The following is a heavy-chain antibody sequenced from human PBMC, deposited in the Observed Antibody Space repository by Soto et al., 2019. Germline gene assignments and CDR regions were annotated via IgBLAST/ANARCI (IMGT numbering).Heavy chain of an antibody. CDR2: ISSGGAVS. V-gene: IGHV3-11*01. CDR1: GFVFSDYY. D-gene: IGHD1-1*01. J-gene: IGHJ5*01. Sequence: VQLVESGGGLVKPGGSLRLSCAASGFVFSDYYMTWIRQAPGKGLEWISDISSGGAVSNFADSVRGRFTISRDNTNNSLYLQMNNLRAEDTAIYYCARRLTGRTTGDWFDSWGQGTLVTVSS. CDR3: ARRLTGRTTGDWFDS.